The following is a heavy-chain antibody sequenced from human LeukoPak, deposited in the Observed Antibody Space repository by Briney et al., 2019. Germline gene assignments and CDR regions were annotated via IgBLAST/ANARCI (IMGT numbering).Heavy chain of an antibody. CDR2: ISWNSGSI. CDR3: AKAWDPYYYDSSGYYTLDY. Sequence: GGSLRLSCAASGFTFDDYAMHWVRQAPGKGLEWVSGISWNSGSIGYADSVKGRFTISRDNAKNSLYLQMNSLRAEDTALYYCAKAWDPYYYDSSGYYTLDYWGQGTLVTVSS. J-gene: IGHJ4*02. D-gene: IGHD3-22*01. CDR1: GFTFDDYA. V-gene: IGHV3-9*01.